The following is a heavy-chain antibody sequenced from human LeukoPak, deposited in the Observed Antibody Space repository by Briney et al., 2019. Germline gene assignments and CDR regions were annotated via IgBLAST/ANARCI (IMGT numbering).Heavy chain of an antibody. D-gene: IGHD6-13*01. J-gene: IGHJ6*03. CDR3: ARDGMGNYYYYYMDV. Sequence: SETLSLTCTVSGGSIGSRSYYWGWIRQPPGKGLEWIGSIYHSGSTYYNPSLKSRVTISVDTPKNQFTLKLSSVTAADTAVYYCARDGMGNYYYYYMDVWGKGTTVTVSS. V-gene: IGHV4-39*06. CDR1: GGSIGSRSYY. CDR2: IYHSGST.